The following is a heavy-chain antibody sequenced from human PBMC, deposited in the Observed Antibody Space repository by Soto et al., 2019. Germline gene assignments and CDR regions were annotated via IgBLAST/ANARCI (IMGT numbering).Heavy chain of an antibody. D-gene: IGHD5-18*01. CDR3: ARGHVDTAMSENYYYDGMDV. J-gene: IGHJ6*02. CDR2: IIPIFGTA. CDR1: GGTFSSYA. V-gene: IGHV1-69*13. Sequence: SVKVSCKASGGTFSSYAISWVRQAPGQGLEWMGGIIPIFGTANYAQKFQGRVTITADESTSTAYMELSSLRSEDTAVYYCARGHVDTAMSENYYYDGMDVWGQGTTVTVSS.